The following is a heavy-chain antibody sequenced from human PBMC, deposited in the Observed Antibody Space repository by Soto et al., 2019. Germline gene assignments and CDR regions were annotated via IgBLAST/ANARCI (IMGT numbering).Heavy chain of an antibody. Sequence: QVQLVESGGGVVQPGRSLRLSCAASGFTFSSYAMHWVRQAPGKGLEWVAVISYDGSNKYYADSVKGRFTISRDNSKNTLYLQMNSMRAEDTAVYYFARDTGKTYYYDSSGYPHYFDYWGQGTLVTVSS. V-gene: IGHV3-30-3*01. CDR1: GFTFSSYA. CDR3: ARDTGKTYYYDSSGYPHYFDY. J-gene: IGHJ4*02. D-gene: IGHD3-22*01. CDR2: ISYDGSNK.